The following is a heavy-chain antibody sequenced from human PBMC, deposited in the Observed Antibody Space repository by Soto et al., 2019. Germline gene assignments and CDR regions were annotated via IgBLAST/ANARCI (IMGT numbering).Heavy chain of an antibody. V-gene: IGHV1-69*13. J-gene: IGHJ6*02. CDR2: IILIFGTA. Sequence: ASVKVSCKASGYTFTSYGISWVRQAPVQGLEWMGGIILIFGTANYAQKFQGRVTITADESTSTAYLQLSSLRSEDTAVYYCPRANCSGGSCYPPYNYYYGMDVWGQGTTVTVSS. CDR3: PRANCSGGSCYPPYNYYYGMDV. D-gene: IGHD2-15*01. CDR1: GYTFTSYG.